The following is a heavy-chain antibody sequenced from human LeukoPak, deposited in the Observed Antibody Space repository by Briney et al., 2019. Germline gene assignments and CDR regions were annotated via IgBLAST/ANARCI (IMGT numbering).Heavy chain of an antibody. V-gene: IGHV3-23*01. CDR1: AFTFSSYA. J-gene: IGHJ4*02. CDR3: ARGNGDGGYYFDY. D-gene: IGHD5-24*01. CDR2: ISASGGTT. Sequence: GGSLRHSCAASAFTFSSYAMSWVRQAPGKGLEWVSAISASGGTTYYADSVRGRFTISRDNSKNTLYLQMNSLRAEDTAVYYCARGNGDGGYYFDYWGQGTLVTVSS.